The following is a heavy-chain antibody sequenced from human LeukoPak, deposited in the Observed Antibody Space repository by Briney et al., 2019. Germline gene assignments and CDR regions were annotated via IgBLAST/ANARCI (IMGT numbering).Heavy chain of an antibody. CDR2: SGSGGST. J-gene: IGHJ6*02. CDR1: GFTVSSIH. D-gene: IGHD6-13*01. Sequence: GGSLRLSCAASGFTVSSIHMVWVRQAPGKGLEWVSGISGSGGSTYYADSAKGRFTISRDNPKNTAYLQMNSLSGDDSGVYYCSRGGWPTAGTPRMDVWGQGTTVIVSS. CDR3: SRGGWPTAGTPRMDV. V-gene: IGHV3-53*01.